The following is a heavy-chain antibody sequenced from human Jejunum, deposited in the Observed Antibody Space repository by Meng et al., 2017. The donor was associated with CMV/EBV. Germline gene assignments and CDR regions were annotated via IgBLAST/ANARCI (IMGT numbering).Heavy chain of an antibody. D-gene: IGHD6-19*01. CDR2: MRYDGSNK. J-gene: IGHJ6*02. V-gene: IGHV3-30*02. Sequence: TFSTYGMHWVRQAPGKGLEWVAFMRYDGSNKYYADSVKGRFTISRDNSKNTLYLQMSSLRVEDTAVYYCAKSIAVAGNYYYGMDVWGQGTTVTVSS. CDR3: AKSIAVAGNYYYGMDV. CDR1: TFSTYG.